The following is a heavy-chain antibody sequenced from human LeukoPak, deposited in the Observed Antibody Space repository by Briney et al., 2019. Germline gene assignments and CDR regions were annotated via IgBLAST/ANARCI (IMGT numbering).Heavy chain of an antibody. J-gene: IGHJ4*02. Sequence: SETLSLTCTVSGGPISSGSYYWSWIRQPAGKGLEWIGRIYTGGSTNYNPSLKSRVTISVDTSKNQFSLKLSSVTAADTAVYYCARDRASTFFDYWGQGTLVTVSS. V-gene: IGHV4-61*02. CDR2: IYTGGST. CDR1: GGPISSGSYY. CDR3: ARDRASTFFDY. D-gene: IGHD2-2*01.